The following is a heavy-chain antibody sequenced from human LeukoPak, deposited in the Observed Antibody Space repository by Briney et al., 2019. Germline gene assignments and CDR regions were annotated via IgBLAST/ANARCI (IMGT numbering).Heavy chain of an antibody. CDR3: ARDPFEDPYFDY. Sequence: GGSLRLSCAASGFTFSSYSMNWVRQAPGKGLEWVSSISSSSSYIYYADSVKGRFTISRDNAKNSLYLQMNSLRAEDTAVYYCARDPFEDPYFDYWGQGTLVTVSS. V-gene: IGHV3-21*01. J-gene: IGHJ4*02. CDR2: ISSSSSYI. CDR1: GFTFSSYS.